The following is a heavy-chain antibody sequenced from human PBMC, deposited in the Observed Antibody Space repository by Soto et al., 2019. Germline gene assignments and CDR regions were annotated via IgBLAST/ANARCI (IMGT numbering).Heavy chain of an antibody. D-gene: IGHD2-2*01. CDR1: GYTFTSYY. CDR3: ARDRVVVVPAAMRHYYYGMDV. Sequence: GASVKVSCKASGYTFTSYYMHWVRQAPGQGLEWMGIINPSGGSTSYAQKFQGRVTMTRDTSTSTVYMELSSLRSEDTAVYYCARDRVVVVPAAMRHYYYGMDVWGQGTTVTVSS. V-gene: IGHV1-46*01. CDR2: INPSGGST. J-gene: IGHJ6*02.